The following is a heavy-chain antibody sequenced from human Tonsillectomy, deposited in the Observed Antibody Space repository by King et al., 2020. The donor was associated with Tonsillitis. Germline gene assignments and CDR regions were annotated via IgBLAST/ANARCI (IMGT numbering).Heavy chain of an antibody. D-gene: IGHD6-13*01. V-gene: IGHV4-59*01. Sequence: QLQESGPGLVKPSETLALTCNVSGGSINSYYWSWIRQPPGKGLEWIGNIYYSGSTNYKPSLKSRLNISVDKSKNQVSLKLSSVTAGDTAVYYCARGGGEQLWYFDHWGQGTLVTVSS. CDR2: IYYSGST. J-gene: IGHJ4*02. CDR1: GGSINSYY. CDR3: ARGGGEQLWYFDH.